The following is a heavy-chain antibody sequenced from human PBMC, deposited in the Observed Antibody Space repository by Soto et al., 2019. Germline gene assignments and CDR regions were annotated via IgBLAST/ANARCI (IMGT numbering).Heavy chain of an antibody. CDR1: GFTFSSYW. D-gene: IGHD5-18*01. Sequence: EVQLVESGGGLVQPGGSLRLSCAASGFTFSSYWMTWVRQAPGKGLEWVASIKEDGSDKYYVDSVKGGFTISRDNAKNSLYLQMNSLRAEDTAVYYCARTTGMDYWGQGTLVTVSS. J-gene: IGHJ4*02. V-gene: IGHV3-7*02. CDR2: IKEDGSDK. CDR3: ARTTGMDY.